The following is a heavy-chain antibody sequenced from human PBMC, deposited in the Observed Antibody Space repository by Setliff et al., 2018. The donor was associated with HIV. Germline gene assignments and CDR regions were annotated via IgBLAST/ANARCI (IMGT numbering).Heavy chain of an antibody. Sequence: ASVKVSCKASASRYSFTAYNMHWVRQAPGQGLEWMGIINPFGGTTTYAQKFQGRVTMTRDTSTSTVYMELTNLRSEDTAVYYCARERTTLTPHGLGYMDVWGKGTAVTVSS. D-gene: IGHD4-4*01. CDR1: ASRYSFTAYN. CDR3: ARERTTLTPHGLGYMDV. CDR2: INPFGGTT. J-gene: IGHJ6*03. V-gene: IGHV1-46*01.